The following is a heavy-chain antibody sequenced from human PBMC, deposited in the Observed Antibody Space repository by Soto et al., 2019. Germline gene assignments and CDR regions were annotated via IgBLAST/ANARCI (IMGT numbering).Heavy chain of an antibody. D-gene: IGHD7-27*01. CDR1: GFTFSSYG. V-gene: IGHV3-30*18. CDR2: ISYDGSNK. J-gene: IGHJ6*02. CDR3: AKSPTWGGRTYYYYYGMDV. Sequence: GGSLRLSCAASGFTFSSYGMHWVRQAPGKGLEWVAVISYDGSNKYYADSVKGRFTISRDNSKNTLYLQMNSLRAEDTAVYYCAKSPTWGGRTYYYYYGMDVWGQGTTVTVSS.